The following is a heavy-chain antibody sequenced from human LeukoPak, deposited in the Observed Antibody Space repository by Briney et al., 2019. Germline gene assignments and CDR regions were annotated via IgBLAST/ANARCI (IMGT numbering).Heavy chain of an antibody. Sequence: PSETLSPTCTVSGGSISGYYWSWIRQPPGKGLEWMGYIHYGGNTDYNPSLKSRVTISVDTSKNQFSMNLNSVTAADTAMYYCARRGNGYPYYFDYWGQGILVTVSS. CDR3: ARRGNGYPYYFDY. J-gene: IGHJ4*02. V-gene: IGHV4-59*01. CDR2: IHYGGNT. CDR1: GGSISGYY. D-gene: IGHD4-23*01.